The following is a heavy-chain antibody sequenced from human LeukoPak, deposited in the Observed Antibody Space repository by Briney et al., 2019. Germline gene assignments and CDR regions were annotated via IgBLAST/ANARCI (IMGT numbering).Heavy chain of an antibody. V-gene: IGHV3-23*01. CDR1: GFTFGSYA. Sequence: GGSLRLSCAASGFTFGSYAMSWVRQAPGKGLEWVSAISGSGGSTYYADSVKGRFTISRDNSKNTLYVQMNSLRAEDTAVYYCAKDIVVGVTWAFDIWGQGTMVTVSS. D-gene: IGHD1-26*01. CDR3: AKDIVVGVTWAFDI. J-gene: IGHJ3*02. CDR2: ISGSGGST.